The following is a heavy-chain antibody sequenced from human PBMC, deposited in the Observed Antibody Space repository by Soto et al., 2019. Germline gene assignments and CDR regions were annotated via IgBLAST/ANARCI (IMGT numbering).Heavy chain of an antibody. J-gene: IGHJ4*02. CDR3: ARFNLVRGVPKPPDY. D-gene: IGHD3-10*01. V-gene: IGHV1-69*19. CDR1: GGTLINYA. Sequence: QAQLVQSGAEVKKPGSSVKVSCKASGGTLINYAITWVRQAPGQGLEWMGEIIPLFGTANYAQNFQGRVTLTSDESTTTTYMVLSSLRSEDTAVYYCARFNLVRGVPKPPDYWGQGTLVTVSS. CDR2: IIPLFGTA.